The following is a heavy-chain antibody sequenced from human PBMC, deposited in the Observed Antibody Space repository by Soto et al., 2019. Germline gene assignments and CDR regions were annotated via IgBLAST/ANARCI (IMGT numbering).Heavy chain of an antibody. CDR2: ITTDKGKT. CDR3: PTRSPAFDY. V-gene: IGHV1-18*01. J-gene: IGHJ4*02. CDR1: GYTFTSYG. Sequence: QVQLVQSGPEVKKPGASVKVSCKTSGYTFTSYGISWVRQAPGQGLEWMGWITTDKGKTTYAQKFQGRVTMTIDTSTSTAYMELRSLISDDTAVYYCPTRSPAFDYWGQGTLVAVSS.